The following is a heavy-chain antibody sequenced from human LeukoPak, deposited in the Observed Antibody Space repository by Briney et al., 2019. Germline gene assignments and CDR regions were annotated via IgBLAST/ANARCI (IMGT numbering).Heavy chain of an antibody. J-gene: IGHJ4*02. CDR1: GFTFSSYA. V-gene: IGHV3-23*01. Sequence: GGSLRLSCAASGFTFSSYAMSWVRQAPGKGLEWVSAISGSGGSTYYADSVKGRFTISRDNSKNTLYLQMNSLRAEDTAVYYCAKCCSGGSCYNPSLPSRTSSYYFDYWGQGTLVTVSS. CDR2: ISGSGGST. CDR3: AKCCSGGSCYNPSLPSRTSSYYFDY. D-gene: IGHD2-15*01.